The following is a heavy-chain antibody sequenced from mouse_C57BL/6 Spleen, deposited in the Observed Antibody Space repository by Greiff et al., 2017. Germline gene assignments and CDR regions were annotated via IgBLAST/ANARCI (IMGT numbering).Heavy chain of an antibody. CDR3: ARALIDSSYYFDY. J-gene: IGHJ2*01. V-gene: IGHV3-6*01. Sequence: EVQLQESGPGLVKPSQSLSLTCSVTGYSITSGYYWNWIRQFPGNKLEWMGYISYDGSNNYNPSLKNRISITRDTSKNQFFLKLNSVTTEDTATYYCARALIDSSYYFDYWGQGTTLTVSS. CDR2: ISYDGSN. D-gene: IGHD3-2*02. CDR1: GYSITSGYY.